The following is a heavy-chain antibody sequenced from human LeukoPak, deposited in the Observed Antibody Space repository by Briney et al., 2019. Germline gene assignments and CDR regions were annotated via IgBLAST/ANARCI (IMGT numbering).Heavy chain of an antibody. CDR2: ISSSSSTI. V-gene: IGHV3-48*04. CDR3: ARDRGIAPRQYYFDY. CDR1: GFTFSSYS. Sequence: GSLRLSCAASGFTFSSYSMNWVRQAPGKGLEWVSYISSSSSTIYYADSVKGRFTISRDNAKNSLYLQMNSLRAEDTAVYYCARDRGIAPRQYYFDYWGQGTLVTVSS. D-gene: IGHD6-13*01. J-gene: IGHJ4*02.